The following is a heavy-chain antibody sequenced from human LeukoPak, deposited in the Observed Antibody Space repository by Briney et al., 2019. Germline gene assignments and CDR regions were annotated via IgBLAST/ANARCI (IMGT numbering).Heavy chain of an antibody. CDR1: GFTLSSNW. J-gene: IGHJ6*02. CDR3: ARAGYCSSYGCYGTFYHYYGVDV. D-gene: IGHD2-2*01. V-gene: IGHV3-74*01. Sequence: GGSLRLSCAASGFTLSSNWMNWVRQAPGKGLVWVSRINNDGSSTTYADSVKGRFTISRDNAKNTLYLQMNGLRAEDTAVYYCARAGYCSSYGCYGTFYHYYGVDVWGQGTTVTVSS. CDR2: INNDGSST.